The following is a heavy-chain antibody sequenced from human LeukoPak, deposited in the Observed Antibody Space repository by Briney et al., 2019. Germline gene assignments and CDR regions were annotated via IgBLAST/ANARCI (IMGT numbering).Heavy chain of an antibody. CDR2: INPNSGGT. J-gene: IGHJ5*02. D-gene: IGHD2-8*01. Sequence: ASVKVSCKASGYTFTSYYMHWVRQAPGQGLEWMGWINPNSGGTNYAQKFQGRVTMTRDTSISTAYMELSRLRSDDTAVYYCARDPTPGYCTNGVCLVKGENWFDPWGQGTLVTVSS. V-gene: IGHV1-2*02. CDR3: ARDPTPGYCTNGVCLVKGENWFDP. CDR1: GYTFTSYY.